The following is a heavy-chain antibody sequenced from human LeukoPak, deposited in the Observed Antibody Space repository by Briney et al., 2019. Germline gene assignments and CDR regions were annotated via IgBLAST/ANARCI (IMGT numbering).Heavy chain of an antibody. CDR2: FYYSGST. D-gene: IGHD3-10*01. CDR1: GGSISSSSYY. CDR3: ARVKDYYASGTGAFDI. V-gene: IGHV4-39*07. Sequence: SETLSLTCTVSGGSISSSSYYWGWIRQPPGKGLEWIGSFYYSGSTYYNPSLKSRVTISVDTSKNHFSLKLSSVTAADTAVYYCARVKDYYASGTGAFDIWGQGTMVTVSS. J-gene: IGHJ3*02.